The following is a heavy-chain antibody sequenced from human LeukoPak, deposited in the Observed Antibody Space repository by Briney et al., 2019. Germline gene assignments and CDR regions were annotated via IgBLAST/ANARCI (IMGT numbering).Heavy chain of an antibody. CDR2: IYHNGAT. Sequence: SETLSLTCTVSGDSISNRNCWTWVRQPPGKGLEWIGEIYHNGATNYKPSLKSRVTMSLDKSKNQFSLKLNSVTAADTAVYYCVRNAGNSDYDTWGQGTLVTVSS. J-gene: IGHJ5*02. D-gene: IGHD4-23*01. V-gene: IGHV4-4*02. CDR1: GDSISNRNC. CDR3: VRNAGNSDYDT.